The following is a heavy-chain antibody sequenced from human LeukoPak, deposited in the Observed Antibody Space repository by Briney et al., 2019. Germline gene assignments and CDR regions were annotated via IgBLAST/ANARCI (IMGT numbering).Heavy chain of an antibody. CDR2: ISSSGSTI. J-gene: IGHJ6*04. CDR3: VELGITMIGGV. V-gene: IGHV3-48*03. Sequence: PGGSLRLSCAASGFTFSSYEMNWVRPAPGKGLEWVSYISSSGSTIYYADSVKGRFTISRDNAKNSLYLQMNSLRAEDTAVYYCVELGITMIGGVWGKGTTVTISS. CDR1: GFTFSSYE. D-gene: IGHD3-10*02.